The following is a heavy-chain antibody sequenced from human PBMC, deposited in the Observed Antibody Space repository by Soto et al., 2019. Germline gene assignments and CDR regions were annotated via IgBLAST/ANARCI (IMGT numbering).Heavy chain of an antibody. V-gene: IGHV4-61*01. D-gene: IGHD3-3*01. CDR1: GGSFKSGSYS. Sequence: PSETLSLTCTVSGGSFKSGSYSWSWIRQPPGKGLEWIGYVYHTRRTSYNPSLKSRASISMDTSKNQFSLNLDSVTAADTAVYFCARDFAYFDSWGQGTLVTVS. CDR2: VYHTRRT. CDR3: ARDFAYFDS. J-gene: IGHJ4*02.